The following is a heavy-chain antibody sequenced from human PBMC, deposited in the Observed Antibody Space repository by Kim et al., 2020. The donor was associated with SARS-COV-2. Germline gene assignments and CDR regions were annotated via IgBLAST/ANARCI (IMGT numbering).Heavy chain of an antibody. J-gene: IGHJ4*02. D-gene: IGHD2-2*01. V-gene: IGHV3-23*01. Sequence: VKGRFTISRDNSKNTLYLQMNSLRAEDTAVYYCAKAVGYCSSTSCHPWDYWGQGTLVTVSS. CDR3: AKAVGYCSSTSCHPWDY.